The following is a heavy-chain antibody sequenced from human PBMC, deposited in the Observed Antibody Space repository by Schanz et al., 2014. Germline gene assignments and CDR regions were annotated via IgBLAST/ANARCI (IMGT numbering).Heavy chain of an antibody. CDR2: ISASGSAT. CDR1: GFTFSNYG. J-gene: IGHJ4*02. CDR3: VRDTDYHFDY. Sequence: EVHLVDSGGTLVQPGGSLRLSCAASGFTFSNYGMSWVRQAPGKGLEWVSTISASGSATYYADSVKGRLTISRDNSKNTLYLQMNSLRAEDTAVYYCVRDTDYHFDYWGQGTLVTVSS. D-gene: IGHD4-17*01. V-gene: IGHV3-23*04.